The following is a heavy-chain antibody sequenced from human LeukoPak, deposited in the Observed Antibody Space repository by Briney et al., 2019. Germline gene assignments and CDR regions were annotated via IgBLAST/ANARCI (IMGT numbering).Heavy chain of an antibody. J-gene: IGHJ5*02. CDR1: GGSFSGYY. CDR3: ARDKWRSSTGNWFDP. Sequence: SETLSLTCAVYGGSFSGYYWSWIRQPPGKGLEWIGEINHSGSTNYNPSLKSRVTISVDTSKNQFSLKLSSVTAADTAVYYCARDKWRSSTGNWFDPWGQGTLVTVSS. V-gene: IGHV4-34*01. CDR2: INHSGST. D-gene: IGHD2-15*01.